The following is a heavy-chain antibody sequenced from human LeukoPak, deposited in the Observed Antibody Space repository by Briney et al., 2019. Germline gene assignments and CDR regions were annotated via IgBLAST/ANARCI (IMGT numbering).Heavy chain of an antibody. J-gene: IGHJ4*02. D-gene: IGHD6-19*01. CDR3: ARGVSSGWYVGDIDY. CDR1: GYTFTSYA. Sequence: APVKVSCKASGYTFTSYAMHWVRQAPGQRLEWMGWINAGNGNTKYSQKFQGRVTITRDTSASTAYMELSSLRSEDTAVYYCARGVSSGWYVGDIDYWGQGTLVTVSS. CDR2: INAGNGNT. V-gene: IGHV1-3*01.